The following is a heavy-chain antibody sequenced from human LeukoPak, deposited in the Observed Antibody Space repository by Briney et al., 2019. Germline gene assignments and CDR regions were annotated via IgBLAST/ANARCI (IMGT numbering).Heavy chain of an antibody. CDR2: ISSSGSTI. CDR1: GFTFSSYE. V-gene: IGHV3-48*03. D-gene: IGHD3-9*01. J-gene: IGHJ4*01. Sequence: GGSLRLSCAASGFTFSSYEMNWVRQAPGKGLEWVSYISSSGSTIYYADSVKGRFTISRDNAKNSLYLQMNSLRAEDTAVYYCAKGRLDRCSFCPDFWGHGTLVAVSS. CDR3: AKGRLDRCSFCPDF.